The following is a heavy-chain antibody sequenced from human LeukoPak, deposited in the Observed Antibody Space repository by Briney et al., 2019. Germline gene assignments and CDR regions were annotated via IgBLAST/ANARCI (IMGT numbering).Heavy chain of an antibody. CDR1: GFNLRDYW. Sequence: QPGGSLRLSCAASGFNLRDYWMHWVRHAPGKGLVWVSRLGTDGTYTNYADSVKGRFTIPRDNAKNTLYLQMDSLRAEDTAFYYCVRDPSNSGNWFDLWGQGTLVTVSS. J-gene: IGHJ5*02. V-gene: IGHV3-74*01. D-gene: IGHD4-11*01. CDR2: LGTDGTYT. CDR3: VRDPSNSGNWFDL.